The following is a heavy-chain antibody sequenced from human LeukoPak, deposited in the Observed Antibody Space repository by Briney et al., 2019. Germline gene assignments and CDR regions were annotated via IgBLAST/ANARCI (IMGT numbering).Heavy chain of an antibody. D-gene: IGHD6-6*01. CDR3: ARGTRSSSSGAVDY. J-gene: IGHJ4*02. Sequence: PSETLSVTCTVPGYSISSGYYWGWIRQPPGKGLEWIGSIYHSGSTYYNPSLKSRVTISVDTSKNQFSLKLSSVTAADTAVYYCARGTRSSSSGAVDYWGQGTLVTVSS. CDR2: IYHSGST. CDR1: GYSISSGYY. V-gene: IGHV4-38-2*02.